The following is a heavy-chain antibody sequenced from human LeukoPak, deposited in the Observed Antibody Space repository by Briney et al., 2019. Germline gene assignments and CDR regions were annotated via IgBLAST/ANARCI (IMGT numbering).Heavy chain of an antibody. CDR3: ARLSYDSGTHYTVYKY. D-gene: IGHD3-10*01. CDR1: GFTFSSYG. CDR2: ISGSGDST. J-gene: IGHJ4*02. Sequence: PGGTLRLSCAASGFTFSSYGMSWVRQAPGKGLEWVSTISGSGDSTYYADSVKGRFTISRDNAKNSLYLQMNSLRDDDTAVYYCARLSYDSGTHYTVYKYWGQGTLVTVSS. V-gene: IGHV3-23*01.